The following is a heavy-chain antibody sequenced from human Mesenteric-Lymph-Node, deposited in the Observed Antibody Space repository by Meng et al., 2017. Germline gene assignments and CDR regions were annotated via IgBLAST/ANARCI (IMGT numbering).Heavy chain of an antibody. J-gene: IGHJ4*02. V-gene: IGHV1-58*01. Sequence: SVMVSCKASGFSFSNTAVQWVRQARGQGLEWIGRVVVGRGTLDYAQKLQDRVSITTDMSTSTAYMELSSLGFEDTAVYYCAADDYARIEDFDYWGQGTLVTVSS. D-gene: IGHD4-17*01. CDR2: VVVGRGTL. CDR3: AADDYARIEDFDY. CDR1: GFSFSNTA.